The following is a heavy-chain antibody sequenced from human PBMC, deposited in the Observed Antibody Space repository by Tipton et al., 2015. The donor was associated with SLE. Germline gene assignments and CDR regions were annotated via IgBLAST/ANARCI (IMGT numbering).Heavy chain of an antibody. CDR3: ARSSGMVDY. D-gene: IGHD3-10*01. V-gene: IGHV4-4*08. J-gene: IGHJ4*02. CDR1: GGSISSYY. CDR2: IYTSGST. Sequence: TLSLTCTVSGGSISSYYWSWIRQPPGKGLEWIGYIYTSGSTNYNPSLKSRVTISVDTSKNQFSLKLSSVTAADTAVYYCARSSGMVDYWGQGTLVTVSS.